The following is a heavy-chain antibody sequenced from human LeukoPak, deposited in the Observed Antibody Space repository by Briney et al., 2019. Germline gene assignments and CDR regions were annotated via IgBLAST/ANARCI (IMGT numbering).Heavy chain of an antibody. CDR3: ARQFYDSSGYYFTPSDY. J-gene: IGHJ4*02. D-gene: IGHD3-22*01. V-gene: IGHV3-7*01. CDR2: IKHDGSEE. Sequence: GGSLRLSCATSGFTFSNYWMTWVRQAPGKGLEWMANIKHDGSEEFYVDSVKGRFTISRDNAKNSLYLQMNSLRAEDTAVYYCARQFYDSSGYYFTPSDYWAREPWSPSPQ. CDR1: GFTFSNYW.